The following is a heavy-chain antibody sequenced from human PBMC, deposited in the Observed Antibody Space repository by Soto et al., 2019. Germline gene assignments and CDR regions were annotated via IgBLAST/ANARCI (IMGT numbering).Heavy chain of an antibody. D-gene: IGHD2-2*01. J-gene: IGHJ1*01. Sequence: QVQLQESGPGLVKPSQTLSLTCTVSGVSISSGGYYWNWIRQHPGKGLEWVGSIYYSGSTYYNPSLKSRVTISVDTSKNKLSLKLNSVTAADTAVYYCARDQGGYCCITSCYLPDYFHQWGEGSVVTASS. CDR3: ARDQGGYCCITSCYLPDYFHQ. V-gene: IGHV4-31*03. CDR1: GVSISSGGYY. CDR2: IYYSGST.